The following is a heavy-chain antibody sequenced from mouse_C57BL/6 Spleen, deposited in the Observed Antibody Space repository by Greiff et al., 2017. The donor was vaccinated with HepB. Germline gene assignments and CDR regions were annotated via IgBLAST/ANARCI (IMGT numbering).Heavy chain of an antibody. CDR3: ILYYDYDGDY. CDR1: GYTFTSYT. D-gene: IGHD2-4*01. CDR2: INPSSGYT. J-gene: IGHJ2*01. V-gene: IGHV1-4*01. Sequence: QVQLQQSGAELARPGASVKMSCKASGYTFTSYTMHWVKQRPGQGLEWIGYINPSSGYTKYNQKFKDKATLTADKSSSTAYMQLSSLTSEDSAVYYCILYYDYDGDYWGQGTTLTVSS.